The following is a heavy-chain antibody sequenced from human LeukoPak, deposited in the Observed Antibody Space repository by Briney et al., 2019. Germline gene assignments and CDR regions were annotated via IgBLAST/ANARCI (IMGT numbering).Heavy chain of an antibody. V-gene: IGHV3-30*18. Sequence: GGSLRLSCAASGFTFSSYGMHWVRQAPGKGLEWVAVISYDGSNKYYADSVKGRFTISRDNSKNTLYLQMNSLRAEDTAVYYCANTYFREDIVVVPAAPGVYWGQGTLVTVSS. D-gene: IGHD2-2*01. CDR1: GFTFSSYG. J-gene: IGHJ4*02. CDR2: ISYDGSNK. CDR3: ANTYFREDIVVVPAAPGVY.